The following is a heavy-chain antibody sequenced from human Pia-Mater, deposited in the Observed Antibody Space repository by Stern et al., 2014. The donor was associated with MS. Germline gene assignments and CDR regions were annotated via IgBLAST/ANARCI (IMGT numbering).Heavy chain of an antibody. CDR2: ILPILATG. CDR1: GGNFKRNA. CDR3: ARDRAAAVGIGYYYGMDV. Sequence: VQLVESGAEVKKPGSSVKVSCTASGGNFKRNAISWVRQAPGQGLEWMGGILPILATGNYAQKFHGRATITADESTSTVYMKVSSLRSEDTAMYYCARDRAAAVGIGYYYGMDVWGQGTTVTVSS. J-gene: IGHJ6*02. V-gene: IGHV1-69*01. D-gene: IGHD6-13*01.